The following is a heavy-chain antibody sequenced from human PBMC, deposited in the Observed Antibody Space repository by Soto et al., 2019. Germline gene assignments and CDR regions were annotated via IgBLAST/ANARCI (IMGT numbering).Heavy chain of an antibody. CDR3: ARQVGYGDYEYYYYGMDV. Sequence: GESLKISCKGSGYSFTSYWIGWVRQMPGKGLEWMGIICPGDSDTRYSPSFQGQVTISADKSISTAYLQWSSLKASDTAMYYCARQVGYGDYEYYYYGMDVWGQGTTVTVSS. D-gene: IGHD4-17*01. CDR2: ICPGDSDT. CDR1: GYSFTSYW. J-gene: IGHJ6*02. V-gene: IGHV5-51*01.